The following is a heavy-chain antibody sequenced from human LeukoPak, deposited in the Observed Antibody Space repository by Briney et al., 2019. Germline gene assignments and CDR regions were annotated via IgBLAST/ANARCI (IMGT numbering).Heavy chain of an antibody. J-gene: IGHJ6*02. CDR1: GFDFGTYW. D-gene: IGHD3-9*01. CDR2: INEGGSEK. V-gene: IGHV3-7*01. CDR3: ARPRNDILSGFHYYYGLDV. Sequence: GGSLRLSCAASGFDFGTYWMSWVRQAPGKGLEWVANINEGGSEKYFADYVKGRFAISRDNAKNTLYLQMNSLRAEDTAVYYCARPRNDILSGFHYYYGLDVWGQGTTVTVSS.